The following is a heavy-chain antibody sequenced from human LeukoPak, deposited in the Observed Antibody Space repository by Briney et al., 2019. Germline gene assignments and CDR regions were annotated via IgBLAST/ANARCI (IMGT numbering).Heavy chain of an antibody. V-gene: IGHV3-7*05. J-gene: IGHJ5*02. D-gene: IGHD5-12*01. CDR2: IKEDGGER. CDR3: ARASGHSGSP. Sequence: GGSLRLSCVDSGFTFSVVWMGWVRQAPGKGLEWVATIKEDGGERYSVDAVKGRCTICRDNAKNSLYLQMNSLRGEDTAVYYCARASGHSGSPWGQGTLVTVVS. CDR1: GFTFSVVW.